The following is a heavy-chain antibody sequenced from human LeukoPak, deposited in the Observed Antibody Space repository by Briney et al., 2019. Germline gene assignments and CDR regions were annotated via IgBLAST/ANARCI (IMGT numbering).Heavy chain of an antibody. Sequence: GGSLRLSCGVSGFTFSSYSMNWVRQAPGKGLEWVSHITSSSSTIYYADSVKGRFTISRDNAKNSLYLQMNSLRAEDTAVYYCTSQYGWGQGTLVTVSS. D-gene: IGHD2/OR15-2a*01. CDR3: TSQYG. CDR2: ITSSSSTI. CDR1: GFTFSSYS. V-gene: IGHV3-48*04. J-gene: IGHJ4*02.